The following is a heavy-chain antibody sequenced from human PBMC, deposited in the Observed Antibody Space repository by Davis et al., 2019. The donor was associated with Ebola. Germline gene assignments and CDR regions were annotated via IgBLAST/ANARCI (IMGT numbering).Heavy chain of an antibody. J-gene: IGHJ5*02. D-gene: IGHD2-2*02. V-gene: IGHV1-2*02. CDR3: ARDRPAAIRSVNWFDP. Sequence: ASVKVSCKASGYTFTGYHMHWVRQAPGQGLEWMGWINPNSGGTNYAQKFQGRVTMTRDTSISTAYMELSRLRSDDTAVYYCARDRPAAIRSVNWFDPWGQGTLVTVSS. CDR2: INPNSGGT. CDR1: GYTFTGYH.